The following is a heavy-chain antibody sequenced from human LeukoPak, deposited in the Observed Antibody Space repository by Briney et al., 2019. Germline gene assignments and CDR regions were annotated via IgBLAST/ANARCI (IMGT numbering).Heavy chain of an antibody. CDR2: INPNSGGT. D-gene: IGHD3-9*01. CDR3: ARVYFDILTGYPSIYFDY. J-gene: IGHJ4*02. CDR1: GYTSTGYY. Sequence: GASVKVSCKASGYTSTGYYMHWVRQAPGQGLEWMGWINPNSGGTNYAQKFQGRVTMTRDTSISTAYMELSRLRSDDTAVYYCARVYFDILTGYPSIYFDYWGQGTLVTVSS. V-gene: IGHV1-2*02.